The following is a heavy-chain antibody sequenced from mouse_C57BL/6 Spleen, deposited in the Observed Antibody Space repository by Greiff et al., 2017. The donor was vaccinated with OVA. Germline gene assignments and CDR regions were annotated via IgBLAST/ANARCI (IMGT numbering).Heavy chain of an antibody. CDR2: IYPGDGDT. V-gene: IGHV1-80*01. CDR3: ARWETTVVVDY. D-gene: IGHD1-1*01. CDR1: GYAFSSYW. Sequence: QVQLQQSGAELVKPGASVKISCKASGYAFSSYWMNWVKQRPGKGLEWIGQIYPGDGDTNYNGKFKGKATLTADKSSSTAYMQLSSLTSEDSAVYFCARWETTVVVDYWGQGTTLTVSS. J-gene: IGHJ2*01.